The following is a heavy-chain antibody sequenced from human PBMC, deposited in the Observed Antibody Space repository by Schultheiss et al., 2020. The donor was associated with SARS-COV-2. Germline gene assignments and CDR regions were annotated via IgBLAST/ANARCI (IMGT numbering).Heavy chain of an antibody. J-gene: IGHJ5*02. CDR1: GFIFSANW. Sequence: GGSLRLSCSGSGFIFSANWMGWVRQAPGKGLEWVAQIDQEGNEKYYVDSVKGRFIISRDNAQSSVFLHMSSLTVEDAAIYYCVRDRWRTQWGNFDHWGQGALVTVSS. V-gene: IGHV3-7*03. CDR3: VRDRWRTQWGNFDH. CDR2: IDQEGNEK. D-gene: IGHD5-24*01.